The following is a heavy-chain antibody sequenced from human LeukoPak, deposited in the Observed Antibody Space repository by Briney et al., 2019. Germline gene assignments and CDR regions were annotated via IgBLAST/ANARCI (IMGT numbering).Heavy chain of an antibody. CDR1: GGSISSYY. J-gene: IGHJ4*02. CDR3: ARVRQLVFDY. Sequence: SETLSLTCTVSGGSISSYYWSWIRQPAGKGLEWIGYIYYSGSTNYNPSLKGRVTISVDMSKNQFSLKLSSVTAADTAVYYCARVRQLVFDYWGQGTLVTVSS. V-gene: IGHV4-59*01. CDR2: IYYSGST. D-gene: IGHD6-13*01.